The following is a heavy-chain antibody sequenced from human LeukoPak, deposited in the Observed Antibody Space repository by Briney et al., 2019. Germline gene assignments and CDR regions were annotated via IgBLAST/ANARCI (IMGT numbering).Heavy chain of an antibody. V-gene: IGHV1-18*01. D-gene: IGHD6-19*01. Sequence: ASVKVSCKASGYTFTSYGISWVRQAPGQGLEWMGWISAYNGNTNYAQKLQGRVTMTTDTSTSTAYMELRSLRSDDTAVYYCARDLYSSGWYRYFDYWGQGTLVTVSS. J-gene: IGHJ4*02. CDR1: GYTFTSYG. CDR2: ISAYNGNT. CDR3: ARDLYSSGWYRYFDY.